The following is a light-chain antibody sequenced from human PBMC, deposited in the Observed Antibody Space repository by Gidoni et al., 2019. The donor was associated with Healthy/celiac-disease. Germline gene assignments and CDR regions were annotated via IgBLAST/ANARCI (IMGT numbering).Light chain of an antibody. Sequence: YVLTQPPSVAVAPGKTARITCGGNNIGSKSVHLYQQKPGQAPVLVLYYDSDRPSRIPGRFSGSNSGNTATLTISRVEAGDEADYYCQVWDSSSDPVVFGGGTKLTV. CDR3: QVWDSSSDPVV. J-gene: IGLJ2*01. CDR1: NIGSKS. V-gene: IGLV3-21*04. CDR2: YDS.